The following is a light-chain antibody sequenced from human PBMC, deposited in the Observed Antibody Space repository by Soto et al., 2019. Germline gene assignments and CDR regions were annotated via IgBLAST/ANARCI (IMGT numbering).Light chain of an antibody. CDR2: EVS. Sequence: QSALTQPASVSGSPGQSITFSCTGTSSDVGRYNLVSWYQQHPGKAPKLMIYEVSKRPSGVSNRFPGSKSGNTASLTISGLQAEDEADYYCCSYAGSSTYVFGAGTKVTVL. J-gene: IGLJ1*01. V-gene: IGLV2-23*02. CDR1: SSDVGRYNL. CDR3: CSYAGSSTYV.